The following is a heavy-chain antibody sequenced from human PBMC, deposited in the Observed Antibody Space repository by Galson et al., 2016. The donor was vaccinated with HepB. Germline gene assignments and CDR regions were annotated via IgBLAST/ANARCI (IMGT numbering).Heavy chain of an antibody. CDR1: GFTFGDYA. D-gene: IGHD3-3*01. CDR3: TRVYYDFWSGYSRYMDV. Sequence: FLRLSCATSGFTFGDYAMSWFRQAPGKGLEWVGFIRSKAYGGTTEYAASVKGRFTISRDDSKSIAYLQMNSLKTEDTALYYGTRVYYDFWSGYSRYMDVWGKGTTVTVSS. V-gene: IGHV3-49*03. CDR2: IRSKAYGGTT. J-gene: IGHJ6*03.